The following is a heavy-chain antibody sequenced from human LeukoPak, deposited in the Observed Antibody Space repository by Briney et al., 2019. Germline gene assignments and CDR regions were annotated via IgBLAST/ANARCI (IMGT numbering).Heavy chain of an antibody. CDR1: GGSISSYY. CDR3: ARAYYDILTGYYVDAFDI. V-gene: IGHV4-4*09. D-gene: IGHD3-9*01. CDR2: IYTSGST. J-gene: IGHJ3*02. Sequence: SETLSLTCTVSGGSISSYYWSWIRQPPGKGLEWIGYIYTSGSTNYNPSLKSRVAISVDTSKNQFSLKLSSVTAADTAVYYCARAYYDILTGYYVDAFDIWGQGTMVTVSS.